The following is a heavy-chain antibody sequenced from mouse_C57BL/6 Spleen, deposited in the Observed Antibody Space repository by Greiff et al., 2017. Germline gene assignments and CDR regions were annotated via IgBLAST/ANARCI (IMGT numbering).Heavy chain of an antibody. CDR3: ARLYGSDWYFDV. J-gene: IGHJ1*03. D-gene: IGHD1-1*01. CDR2: ISYSGST. CDR1: GYPITSGYD. V-gene: IGHV3-1*01. Sequence: EVKLVESGPGMVKPSQSLSLTCTVTGYPITSGYDWHWIRHFPGNKLEWMGYISYSGSTNYNPSLKSRISITHDTSKNHFFLKLNSVTTEDTATYYCARLYGSDWYFDVWGTGTTVTVSS.